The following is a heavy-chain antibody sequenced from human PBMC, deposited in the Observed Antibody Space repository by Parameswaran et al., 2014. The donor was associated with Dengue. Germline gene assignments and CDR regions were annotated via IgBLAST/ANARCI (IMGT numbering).Heavy chain of an antibody. Sequence: WVRQAPGQGLEWMGIINPSGGSTSYAQKFQGRVTMTRDTSTSTVYMELSSLRSEDTAVYYCARVALPSSSWYYFDYWGQGTLVTVSS. CDR3: ARVALPSSSWYYFDY. CDR2: INPSGGST. V-gene: IGHV1-46*01. D-gene: IGHD6-13*01. J-gene: IGHJ4*02.